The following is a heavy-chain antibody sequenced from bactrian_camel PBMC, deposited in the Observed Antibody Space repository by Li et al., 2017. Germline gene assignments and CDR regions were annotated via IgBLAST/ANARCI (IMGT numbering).Heavy chain of an antibody. D-gene: IGHD7*01. CDR2: ISGGGGTT. J-gene: IGHJ6*01. CDR3: VSGVGAGGFGY. Sequence: QLLESGGGLVQPGGSLRLSCAASRFTFSSYWMYWVRQAPGKGLEGVSSISGGGGTTYYADSVKGRFTISRDNAKNTVYLQMSSLKPEDTAVYYCVSGVGAGGFGYWGQGTQVTVS. V-gene: IGHV3S25*01. CDR1: RFTFSSYW.